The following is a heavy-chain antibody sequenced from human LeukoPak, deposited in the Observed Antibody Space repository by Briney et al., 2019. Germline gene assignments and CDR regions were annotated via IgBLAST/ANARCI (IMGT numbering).Heavy chain of an antibody. V-gene: IGHV3-33*08. D-gene: IGHD4-11*01. CDR1: GFSFSSYW. J-gene: IGHJ4*02. CDR3: ARDHQHTYTNYGDY. CDR2: IWFDGSNK. Sequence: PGGSLRLSCAASGFSFSSYWMHWVRQAPGKGLEWVAVIWFDGSNKFYADSVKGRFTISRDNSKNTLYLQMNTLRAEDTAVYYCARDHQHTYTNYGDYWGQGTLVTVSS.